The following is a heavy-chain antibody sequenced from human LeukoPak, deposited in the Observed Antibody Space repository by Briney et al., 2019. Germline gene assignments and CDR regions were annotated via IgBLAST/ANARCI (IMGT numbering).Heavy chain of an antibody. J-gene: IGHJ4*02. V-gene: IGHV4-4*02. CDR3: SGDFYMSYFFDF. D-gene: IGHD3-10*01. Sequence: SGTLSLTCAVSGDSINSFHWWSWVRQPPGKGLEWIGEIFHDGSTNYNPSLESRVTISVDKSRNEFSLKLTSVTAADTAVYYASGDFYMSYFFDFWGQGTLVTVSS. CDR2: IFHDGST. CDR1: GDSINSFHW.